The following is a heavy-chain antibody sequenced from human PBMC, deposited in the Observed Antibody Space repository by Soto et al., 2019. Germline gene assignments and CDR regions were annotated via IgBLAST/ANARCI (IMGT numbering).Heavy chain of an antibody. Sequence: QLHLQESGPGLVNPSETLSLTCTVSGGSIASGDYYWGWFRQPPGNGLEWIGCMYYSGNTYYASSLKSRVTISKDTSNNQGALKLSSVNAANAGVYYCARPRTHNTYGESFFGVDVWGQGTTVTVS. CDR3: ARPRTHNTYGESFFGVDV. J-gene: IGHJ6*02. CDR1: GGSIASGDYY. CDR2: MYYSGNT. V-gene: IGHV4-39*01. D-gene: IGHD1-26*01.